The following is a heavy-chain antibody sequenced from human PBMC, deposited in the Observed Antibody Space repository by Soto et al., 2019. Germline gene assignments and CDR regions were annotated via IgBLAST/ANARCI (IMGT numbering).Heavy chain of an antibody. V-gene: IGHV3-23*01. Sequence: GGSQRLSSTVSGFTFRSSPRSWVRRAPGKGLEWVSGINGGTTYYADSVKGRFTISRDHSQNSVFLQMSSLRDEDTAVYYCAKDRQPDGIWTFDFWGQGTLVTVSS. CDR2: INGGTT. J-gene: IGHJ4*02. CDR3: AKDRQPDGIWTFDF. D-gene: IGHD3-9*01. CDR1: GFTFRSSP.